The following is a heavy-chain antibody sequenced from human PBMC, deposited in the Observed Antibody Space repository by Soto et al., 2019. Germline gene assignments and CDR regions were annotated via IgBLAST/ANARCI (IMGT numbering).Heavy chain of an antibody. Sequence: QVQLVQSGAEVKKPGSSVKVSCKASGGTFSTYSISWVRQAPGQGLEWMGESLPIFGTSHYAQNFQGRVTITADESTSTVYMELRSLRSDDTAVDYCAGGGRYPKSSFYYGMDVWGQGTTVTVSS. D-gene: IGHD1-20*01. V-gene: IGHV1-69*01. CDR1: GGTFSTYS. CDR2: SLPIFGTS. CDR3: AGGGRYPKSSFYYGMDV. J-gene: IGHJ6*02.